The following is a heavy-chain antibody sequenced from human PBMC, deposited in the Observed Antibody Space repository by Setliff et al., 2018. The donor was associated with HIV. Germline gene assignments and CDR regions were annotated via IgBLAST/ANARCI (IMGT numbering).Heavy chain of an antibody. J-gene: IGHJ4*02. CDR3: ARSIVPVASGYYYFEY. CDR1: GGSINSTSYY. D-gene: IGHD3-3*01. CDR2: IYHTRST. Sequence: SETLSLTCTVSGGSINSTSYYWGWIRQPPGNGLEWIGSIYHTRSTYYKPSLKRRVTISVDTSKNQFSLRLSSVAAGDTAVYYCARSIVPVASGYYYFEYWGQGTLVTVS. V-gene: IGHV4-39*01.